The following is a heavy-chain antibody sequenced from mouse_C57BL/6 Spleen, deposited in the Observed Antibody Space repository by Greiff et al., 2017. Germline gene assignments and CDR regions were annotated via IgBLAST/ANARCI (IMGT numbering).Heavy chain of an antibody. D-gene: IGHD1-1*01. Sequence: EVQLQQSGAELVRPGASVKLSCTASGFNIKDDYMHWVKQRPEQGLEWIGWIDPENGDTEYASKFQGKATITADTSSNTAYLQLSSLTSEDTAVDYGTTGVLRSRYFDVWGTGTTVTVSS. CDR2: IDPENGDT. CDR1: GFNIKDDY. CDR3: TTGVLRSRYFDV. V-gene: IGHV14-4*01. J-gene: IGHJ1*03.